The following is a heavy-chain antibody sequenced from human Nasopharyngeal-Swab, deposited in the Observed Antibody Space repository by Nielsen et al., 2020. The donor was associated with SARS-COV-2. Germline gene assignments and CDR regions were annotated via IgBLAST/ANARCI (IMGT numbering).Heavy chain of an antibody. J-gene: IGHJ4*02. V-gene: IGHV3-33*06. CDR2: IWYDGSNK. CDR1: GFTFSSYG. D-gene: IGHD2-21*02. CDR3: AKKGEPYCGGDCYKSALDY. Sequence: GESLKISCAASGFTFSSYGMHWVRQAPGKGPEWVAVIWYDGSNKYYADSVKGRFTISRDNSKNTLYLQMNSLRAEDTAVYYCAKKGEPYCGGDCYKSALDYWGQGTLVTVSS.